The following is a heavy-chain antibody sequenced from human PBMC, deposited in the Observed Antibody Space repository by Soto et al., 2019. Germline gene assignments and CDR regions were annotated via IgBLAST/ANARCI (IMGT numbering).Heavy chain of an antibody. CDR2: IYYTGST. CDR1: GGSISSSSYY. J-gene: IGHJ4*02. D-gene: IGHD3-3*01. Sequence: QLQLQESGPGLVKPSETLSLTCTVSGGSISSSSYYWGWIRQPPGKGLEWIGSIYYTGSTYYTLAFKCRVTIAVDRSKSQLSLKLSSVTAADRAVVYCARLPGITTLRRDYWGQGTLVTVSS. CDR3: ARLPGITTLRRDY. V-gene: IGHV4-39*01.